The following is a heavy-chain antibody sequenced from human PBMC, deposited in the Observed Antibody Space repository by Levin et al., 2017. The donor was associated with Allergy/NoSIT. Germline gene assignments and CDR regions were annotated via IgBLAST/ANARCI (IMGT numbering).Heavy chain of an antibody. D-gene: IGHD3-16*02. J-gene: IGHJ4*02. CDR1: GFTVSSNY. CDR3: ARVSIVSGDYFDY. V-gene: IGHV3-66*01. Sequence: GESLKISCAASGFTVSSNYMSWVRQAPGKGLEWVSVIYSGGSTYYADSVKGRFTISRDNSKNTLYLQMNSLRAEDTAVYYCARVSIVSGDYFDYWGQGTLVTVSS. CDR2: IYSGGST.